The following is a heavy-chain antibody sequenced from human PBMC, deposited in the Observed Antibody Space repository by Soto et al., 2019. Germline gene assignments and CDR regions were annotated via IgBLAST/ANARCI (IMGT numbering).Heavy chain of an antibody. CDR2: IIPIFGTA. CDR1: GGTFSSYA. D-gene: IGHD2-15*01. V-gene: IGHV1-69*12. J-gene: IGHJ6*02. Sequence: QVQLVQSGAEVKKPGSSVKVSCKASGGTFSSYAISWVRQAPGQGLEWMGGIIPIFGTANYAQKFQGRVMISADESTSTAYMELSSLRSEDTAVYYCARDECSGGSCYSGDYYYYGIDVWGRGGTVSGS. CDR3: ARDECSGGSCYSGDYYYYGIDV.